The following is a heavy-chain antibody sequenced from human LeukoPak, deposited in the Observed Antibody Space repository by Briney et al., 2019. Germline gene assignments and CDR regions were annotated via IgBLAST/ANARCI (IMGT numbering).Heavy chain of an antibody. V-gene: IGHV3-23*01. CDR2: ISDSGSST. CDR1: GFTFSTYA. J-gene: IGHJ4*02. Sequence: GGSLRLSCAAPGFTFSTYAMGWVRQAPGKGLEWVSTISDSGSSTYFADSVKGRFTISRDNSKNTLYLQMNSLRAEDTAVYYCAKDRVLEQQLALDYWGQGTLVTVSS. D-gene: IGHD6-13*01. CDR3: AKDRVLEQQLALDY.